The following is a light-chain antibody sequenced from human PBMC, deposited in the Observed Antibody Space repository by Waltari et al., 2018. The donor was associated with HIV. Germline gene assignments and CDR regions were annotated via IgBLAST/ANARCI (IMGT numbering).Light chain of an antibody. CDR1: QSLLQSNGYNY. V-gene: IGKV2-28*01. CDR3: MQALQTPWT. J-gene: IGKJ1*01. Sequence: DIVMTQSPLSLPVTPGEPASISCRSSQSLLQSNGYNYLGWYLQKPGQSPQLLIYLGSNRASGVPDRFSGSASGTDFTLKISRVEADDVGVYYCMQALQTPWTFGPG. CDR2: LGS.